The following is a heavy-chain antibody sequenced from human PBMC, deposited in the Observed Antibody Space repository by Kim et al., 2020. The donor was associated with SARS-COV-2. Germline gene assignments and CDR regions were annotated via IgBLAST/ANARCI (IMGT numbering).Heavy chain of an antibody. CDR2: IQSIGDGGTS. Sequence: GGSLRLSCAASGFTFYNSWMSWVRQAPGKGLEWVGRIQSIGDGGTSDSASPVKGRFTITSDDSKNMLYLQMNSRKTEDTAVYYCTTGGSATRGYDSWGQGTLVTASS. V-gene: IGHV3-15*01. D-gene: IGHD2-15*01. CDR1: GFTFYNSW. CDR3: TTGGSATRGYDS. J-gene: IGHJ5*01.